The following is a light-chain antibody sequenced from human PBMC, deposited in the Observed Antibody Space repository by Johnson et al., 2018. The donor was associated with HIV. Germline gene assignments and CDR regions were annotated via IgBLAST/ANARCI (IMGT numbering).Light chain of an antibody. V-gene: IGLV1-51*01. Sequence: QSVLTQPPSVSAAPGQKVTISFSGSSSNIGNNYVSWYQQFPGTAPKLLIYDNNKRPSGIPDRFSGSKSGTSATLDITGLQTGDEADYYCGTWDSSLGAWVFGTGTKVTVL. CDR3: GTWDSSLGAWV. CDR1: SSNIGNNY. CDR2: DNN. J-gene: IGLJ1*01.